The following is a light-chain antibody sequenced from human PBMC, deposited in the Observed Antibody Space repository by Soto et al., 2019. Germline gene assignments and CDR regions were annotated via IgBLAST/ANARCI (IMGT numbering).Light chain of an antibody. CDR1: QSINRK. Sequence: EIVMTQSPVTLSVSPGERATLSCRASQSINRKVAWYQQKPGQAPRLLISDASIRATGIPARFSGSGSGTEFTLTLSSLQSEDFAVYYCKQYYSWSPFTFGGGTKVEIK. V-gene: IGKV3-15*01. J-gene: IGKJ4*02. CDR2: DAS. CDR3: KQYYSWSPFT.